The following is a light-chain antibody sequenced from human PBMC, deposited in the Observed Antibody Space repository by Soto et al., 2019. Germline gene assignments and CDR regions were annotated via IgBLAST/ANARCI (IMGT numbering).Light chain of an antibody. CDR3: SSYAGSRYV. Sequence: QSVLTQPPSASGSPGQSVTISCTGTSSDVGGYNYVSWYQQHPGKAPKLMIYEVSKRPSGVPDRFSGSKSGNTASLTVSGLQAEDEADYYCSSYAGSRYVFGTGTKDTVL. J-gene: IGLJ1*01. CDR1: SSDVGGYNY. V-gene: IGLV2-8*01. CDR2: EVS.